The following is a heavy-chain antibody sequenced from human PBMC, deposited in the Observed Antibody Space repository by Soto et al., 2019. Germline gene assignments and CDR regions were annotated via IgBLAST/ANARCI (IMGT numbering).Heavy chain of an antibody. J-gene: IGHJ6*02. V-gene: IGHV3-33*01. CDR3: ARDLATYGMDA. CDR1: GFTFSSYG. CDR2: IWYDGSNK. Sequence: GSLRLSCAASGFTFSSYGMHWVRQSPGKGLQWVAVIWYDGSNKYYADSVKGRFTISRDNSKNTVYLQMNSLRAEDTAVYYCARDLATYGMDAWGQGTTVTVSS.